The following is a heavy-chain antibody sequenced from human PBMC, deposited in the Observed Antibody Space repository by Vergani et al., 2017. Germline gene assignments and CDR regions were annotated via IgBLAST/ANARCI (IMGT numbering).Heavy chain of an antibody. CDR1: GGSFSGYY. J-gene: IGHJ4*02. CDR3: ARGVCCWYRY. D-gene: IGHD6-13*01. Sequence: QVQLQQWGAGLLKPSETLSLTCAVYGGSFSGYYWSWIRQPPGKGLEWIGEINHSGSTNYNPSLKSRVTISVDTSKNQFSLKLSSVTSADTAVYYCARGVCCWYRYWGQGTLVTVSS. CDR2: INHSGST. V-gene: IGHV4-34*01.